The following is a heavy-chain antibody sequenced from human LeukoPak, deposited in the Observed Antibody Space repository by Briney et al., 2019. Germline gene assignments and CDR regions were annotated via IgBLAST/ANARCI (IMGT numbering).Heavy chain of an antibody. CDR3: ARDKGRDYDFWSGPTTGFDP. Sequence: ASETLSLTCAVYGGSFSGYYWSWIRQPPGKGLEWIGEINHSGSTNYNPSLKSRVTISVDTSKNQFSLKLSSVTAADTAVYYCARDKGRDYDFWSGPTTGFDPWGQGTLVTVSS. CDR2: INHSGST. D-gene: IGHD3-3*01. CDR1: GGSFSGYY. J-gene: IGHJ5*02. V-gene: IGHV4-34*01.